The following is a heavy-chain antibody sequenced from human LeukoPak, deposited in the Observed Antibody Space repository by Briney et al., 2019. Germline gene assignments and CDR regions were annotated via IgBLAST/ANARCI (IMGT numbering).Heavy chain of an antibody. CDR2: IYYSGST. CDR1: GGSISSGGYY. V-gene: IGHV4-31*03. CDR3: ARHSNWNGGIDWFDP. Sequence: SETLSLTCTVSGGSISSGGYYWSWIRQHPGKGLEWIGYIYYSGSTYYNPSLKSRVTISVDTSKNQFSLKLTSVTAADTAMYYCARHSNWNGGIDWFDPWGQGTQVTVSS. J-gene: IGHJ5*02. D-gene: IGHD1-20*01.